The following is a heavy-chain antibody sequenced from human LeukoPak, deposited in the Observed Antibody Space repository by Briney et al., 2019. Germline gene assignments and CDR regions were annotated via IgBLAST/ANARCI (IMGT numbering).Heavy chain of an antibody. Sequence: SETLSLTCAVYGGSFSGYYWSWIRQPPGEGLEWIGEINHSGSTNYNPSLKSRVTISVDTSKNQFSLKLSSVTAADTAVYYCATPELNDYGDYGFDYWGQGTLVTVSS. CDR1: GGSFSGYY. J-gene: IGHJ4*02. CDR2: INHSGST. V-gene: IGHV4-34*01. D-gene: IGHD4-17*01. CDR3: ATPELNDYGDYGFDY.